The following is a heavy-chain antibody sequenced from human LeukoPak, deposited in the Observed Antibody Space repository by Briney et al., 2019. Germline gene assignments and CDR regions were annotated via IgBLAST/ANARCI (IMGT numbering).Heavy chain of an antibody. CDR2: FYPEDGET. V-gene: IGHV1-24*01. Sequence: GASVKVSCKVSGYTLTELSMHWVRQAPGKGLEWVGGFYPEDGETIYAQKFQGRVTMTEDTSTDTAYMELSSLRSEDTAVYYCARGPTYYDFWSGYYYMDVWGKGTTVTVSS. J-gene: IGHJ6*03. CDR1: GYTLTELS. CDR3: ARGPTYYDFWSGYYYMDV. D-gene: IGHD3-3*01.